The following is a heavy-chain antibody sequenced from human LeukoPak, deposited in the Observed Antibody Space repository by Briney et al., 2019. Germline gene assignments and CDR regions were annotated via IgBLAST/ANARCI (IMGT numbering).Heavy chain of an antibody. V-gene: IGHV3-7*01. CDR1: GFPFSSYW. D-gene: IGHD6-19*01. Sequence: PGGSLRLSCAASGFPFSSYWMSWVRQAPGRGLEWVANIKEDGSEKYYVGSVKGRFTISRDNAKNSLYLQLNSLRPEDTGLYYCARDRGGWPDYWGQGTLVTVSS. CDR2: IKEDGSEK. J-gene: IGHJ4*02. CDR3: ARDRGGWPDY.